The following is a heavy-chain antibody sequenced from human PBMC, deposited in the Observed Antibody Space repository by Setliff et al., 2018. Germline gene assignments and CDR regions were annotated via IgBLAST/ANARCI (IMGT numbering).Heavy chain of an antibody. V-gene: IGHV3-48*04. J-gene: IGHJ4*02. Sequence: GGSLRLACAASGFTFNTYSMNWVRQAPGKGLEWISYISSSGITIYYADSVKGRFTISRDNAKDSLYLQMNSLRAEDTAVYYCAKRGPYCSGGTCHYYFDNWGQGTLVTVSS. CDR3: AKRGPYCSGGTCHYYFDN. CDR2: ISSSGITI. CDR1: GFTFNTYS. D-gene: IGHD2-15*01.